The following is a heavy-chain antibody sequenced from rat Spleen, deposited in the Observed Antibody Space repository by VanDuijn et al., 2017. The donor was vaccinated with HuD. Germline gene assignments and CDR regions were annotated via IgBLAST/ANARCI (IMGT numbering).Heavy chain of an antibody. CDR3: ARQTTGWAGSYFDY. V-gene: IGHV5-7*01. CDR1: GFTFSDYY. D-gene: IGHD4-6*01. CDR2: IIYDGTRT. J-gene: IGHJ2*01. Sequence: EVQLVESGGGLVQPGGSLKLSCAASGFTFSDYYMAWVRQAPTKGLEWVATIIYDGTRTHYRDSVKGRFTISRDNAKSTLYLQMDSLRSEDTATYYCARQTTGWAGSYFDYWGQGVMVTVSS.